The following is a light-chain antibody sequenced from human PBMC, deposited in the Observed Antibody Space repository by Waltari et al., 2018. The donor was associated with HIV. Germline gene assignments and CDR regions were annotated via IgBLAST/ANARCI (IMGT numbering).Light chain of an antibody. CDR1: QGIGTW. CDR2: SAS. V-gene: IGKV1-12*01. CDR3: QQVNSFPIT. Sequence: DIQMTQSPSSVSASVGTRVTITFRASQGIGTWLAWYQQKLGQAPKLLIYSASYLQSGVPSRFSGSGSGTSFTLAISSLQPEDFATYYCQQVNSFPITFGQGTRLEIK. J-gene: IGKJ5*01.